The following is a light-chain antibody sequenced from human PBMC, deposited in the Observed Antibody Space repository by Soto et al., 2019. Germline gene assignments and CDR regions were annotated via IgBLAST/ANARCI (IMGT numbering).Light chain of an antibody. Sequence: QSVLTQPPSVSGAPGQRVTISCTGSSSNIGAGYDVHWYQQLPGTAPKLLIYGNSNRPSGVPDRFSGSKSGTSASLAITGLQGELEVDYYCSSYDSSLSGSVVFGGGTKLTVL. J-gene: IGLJ2*01. CDR3: SSYDSSLSGSVV. V-gene: IGLV1-40*01. CDR1: SSNIGAGYD. CDR2: GNS.